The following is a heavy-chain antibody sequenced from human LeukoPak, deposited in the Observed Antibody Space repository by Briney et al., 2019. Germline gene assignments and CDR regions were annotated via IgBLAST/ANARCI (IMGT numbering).Heavy chain of an antibody. Sequence: GGSLRLSCAASGFTFSSYGMHWVRQAPGKGLEWVAFIRYDGSNQYYADSVKGRFTISRDNAKNSLYLQMNSLRAEDTAVYYCARVMVRGLKATDYWGQGTLVTVSS. J-gene: IGHJ4*02. CDR2: IRYDGSNQ. CDR3: ARVMVRGLKATDY. D-gene: IGHD3-10*01. V-gene: IGHV3-30*02. CDR1: GFTFSSYG.